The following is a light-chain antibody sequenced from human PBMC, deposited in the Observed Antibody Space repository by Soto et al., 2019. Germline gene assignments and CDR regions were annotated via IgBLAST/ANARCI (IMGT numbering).Light chain of an antibody. CDR1: QDIRSD. CDR2: AAS. Sequence: AIQMTQSPSSLSASVGDRVTVTCRASQDIRSDVGWYQQKPGQAPKVLMYAASRLHSGVPSRFSGSGSGTDFVLTISSLQPEDVATYYCLQHNNYPLTFGGGTKVEIK. J-gene: IGKJ4*01. V-gene: IGKV1-6*01. CDR3: LQHNNYPLT.